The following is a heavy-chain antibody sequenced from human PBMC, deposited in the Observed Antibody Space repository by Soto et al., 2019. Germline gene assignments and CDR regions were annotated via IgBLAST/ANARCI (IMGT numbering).Heavy chain of an antibody. V-gene: IGHV3-21*01. CDR3: ARDPYCSSTSCYVPDWFDP. J-gene: IGHJ5*02. CDR2: ISSSSSYI. D-gene: IGHD2-2*01. CDR1: GFTFSSYS. Sequence: GGSLRLSCAASGFTFSSYSMNWVRQAPGKGLEWVSSISSSSSYIYYADSVKGRFTISRDNAKNSLYLQMNSLRAEDTAVYYCARDPYCSSTSCYVPDWFDPWGQGTLVTVSS.